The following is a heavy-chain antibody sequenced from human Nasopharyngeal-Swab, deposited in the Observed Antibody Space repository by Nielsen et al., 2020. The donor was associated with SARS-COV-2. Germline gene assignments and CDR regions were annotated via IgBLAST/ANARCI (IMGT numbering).Heavy chain of an antibody. D-gene: IGHD3-22*01. CDR3: ARDHSYHDSTGSYFDY. Sequence: SETLSLTCTVSGGSISTYYWSWIRQPPGKGLEWIGYIHSSGSTNYNPSLKSRVTISVDTSKNQFSLQLSSVTAADTAVYYCARDHSYHDSTGSYFDYWRLRTLVTVSS. V-gene: IGHV4-59*01. CDR1: GGSISTYY. CDR2: IHSSGST. J-gene: IGHJ4*01.